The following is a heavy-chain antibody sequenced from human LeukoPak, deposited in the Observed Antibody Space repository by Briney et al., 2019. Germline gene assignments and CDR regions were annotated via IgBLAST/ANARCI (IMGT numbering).Heavy chain of an antibody. CDR1: GFTFDDYA. V-gene: IGHV3-9*01. CDR3: AKDLLRYCSGGSCYSGFDY. Sequence: PGGSLRLSCAASGFTFDDYAMHWVRQAPGKGLEWVSGISWNSGSIGYADSVKGRFTISRDNAKNSLYLQMNSLRAEDTALYYCAKDLLRYCSGGSCYSGFDYWGQGTLVTVSS. J-gene: IGHJ4*02. CDR2: ISWNSGSI. D-gene: IGHD2-15*01.